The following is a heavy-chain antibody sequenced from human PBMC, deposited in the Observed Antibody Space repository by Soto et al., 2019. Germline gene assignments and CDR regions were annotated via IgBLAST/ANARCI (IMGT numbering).Heavy chain of an antibody. CDR1: GGSISSYY. Sequence: SETLSLTYTVSGGSISSYYWSWIRQPPGKGLEWIGYIYYSGSTNYNPSLKSRVTISVDTSKNQFSLKLSSVTAADTAVYYCARASTVTTRGSRNNWFDPWGQGTLVTVSS. J-gene: IGHJ5*02. D-gene: IGHD4-17*01. V-gene: IGHV4-59*08. CDR2: IYYSGST. CDR3: ARASTVTTRGSRNNWFDP.